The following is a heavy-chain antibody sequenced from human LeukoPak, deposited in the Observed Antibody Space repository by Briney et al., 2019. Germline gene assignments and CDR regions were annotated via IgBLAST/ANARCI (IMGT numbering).Heavy chain of an antibody. CDR1: GGSFSGYY. CDR2: INHSGST. CDR3: ARNDRGRVATINLDY. J-gene: IGHJ4*02. V-gene: IGHV4-34*01. Sequence: SETLSLTCAVYGGSFSGYYWSWIRQPPGKGLEWIGEINHSGSTNYNPSLKSRVTISVDTSKNQFSLKLSSVTAADTAVYYCARNDRGRVATINLDYWGQGTLVTVSS. D-gene: IGHD5-12*01.